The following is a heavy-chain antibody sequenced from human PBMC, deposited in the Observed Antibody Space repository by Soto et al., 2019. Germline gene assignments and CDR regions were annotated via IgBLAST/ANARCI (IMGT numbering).Heavy chain of an antibody. CDR2: ISYDGSNK. D-gene: IGHD6-19*01. J-gene: IGHJ5*02. V-gene: IGHV3-30-3*01. CDR3: ASDYRGRVAGTVWFDP. CDR1: GFTFSSYA. Sequence: QVQLVESGGGVVQPGRSLRLSCAASGFTFSSYATHWVRQAPGKGLEWVAVISYDGSNKYYADSVKGRFTISRDNSKNTPYLQMNSLRAEDTAVYYGASDYRGRVAGTVWFDPWGQGTLVTVSS.